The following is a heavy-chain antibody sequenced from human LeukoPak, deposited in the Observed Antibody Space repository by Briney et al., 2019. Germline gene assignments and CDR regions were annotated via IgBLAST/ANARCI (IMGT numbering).Heavy chain of an antibody. CDR1: GFTFSSYW. CDR3: AXXGXXDV. V-gene: IGHV3-7*03. Sequence: QTGGSLRLSCAASGFTFSSYWMNWARQATGKGLEWVASINHNGNVNYYVNSVKGRFTISRDNAKNSLYLQMSNLRAEDTAVYFCAXXGXXDVWGQ. CDR2: INHNGNVN. J-gene: IGHJ6*02.